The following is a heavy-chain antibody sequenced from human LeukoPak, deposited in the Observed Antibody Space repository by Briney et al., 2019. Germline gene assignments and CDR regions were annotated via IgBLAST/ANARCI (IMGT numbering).Heavy chain of an antibody. D-gene: IGHD5-18*01. Sequence: SETLSLTCTVSGGSISSSSYYWGWIRQPPGKGLEWIGYIYYSGSTYYNPSLKSRVTISVDTSKNQFSLKLSSVTAADTAVYYCAREKEYSYGPFDYWGQGTLVTVSS. CDR3: AREKEYSYGPFDY. CDR2: IYYSGST. J-gene: IGHJ4*02. CDR1: GGSISSSSYY. V-gene: IGHV4-30-4*08.